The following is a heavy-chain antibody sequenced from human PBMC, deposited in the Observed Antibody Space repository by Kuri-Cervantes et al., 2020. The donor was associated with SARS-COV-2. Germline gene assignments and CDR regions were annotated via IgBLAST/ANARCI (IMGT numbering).Heavy chain of an antibody. CDR3: AKEYRCSSTSCYVYGYYYYYMDV. J-gene: IGHJ6*03. Sequence: GGSLRLSCAASGFTFSSYGMHWVRQAPGKGLEWVAFIRYDGSNKYYADSVKGRFTISRDNSKNTLYLQMNSPRAEDTAVYYCAKEYRCSSTSCYVYGYYYYYMDVWGKGTTVTVSS. D-gene: IGHD2-2*01. CDR2: IRYDGSNK. CDR1: GFTFSSYG. V-gene: IGHV3-30*02.